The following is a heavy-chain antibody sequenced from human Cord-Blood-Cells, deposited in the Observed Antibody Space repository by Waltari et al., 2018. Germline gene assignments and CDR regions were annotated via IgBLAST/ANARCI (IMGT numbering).Heavy chain of an antibody. CDR2: ISPILGIA. D-gene: IGHD6-13*01. Sequence: QVKLVQSGAALKKPGSSVKAPCKPSDGPFTSYPIRGVRQAPGQGLEWMGRISPILGIANYAQKFQGRVTITADKSTSTAYMELSSLRSEDTAVYYCASRISSSSWYYWGQGTLVTVSS. CDR3: ASRISSSSWYY. CDR1: DGPFTSYP. V-gene: IGHV1-69*02. J-gene: IGHJ4*02.